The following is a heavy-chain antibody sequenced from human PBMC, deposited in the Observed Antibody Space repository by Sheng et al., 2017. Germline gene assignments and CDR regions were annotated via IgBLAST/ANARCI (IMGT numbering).Heavy chain of an antibody. CDR2: ISAYNGNT. Sequence: QVQLVQSGAEVKKPGASVKVSCKASGYTFTSYGISWVRQAPGQGLEWMGWISAYNGNTNYAQKLQGRVTMTTDTSTSTAYMELRSLRSDDTAVYYCARQPSRITIFGVGNYYMDVWGKGTTVTVSS. D-gene: IGHD3-3*01. J-gene: IGHJ6*03. V-gene: IGHV1-18*01. CDR3: ARQPSRITIFGVGNYYMDV. CDR1: GYTFTSYG.